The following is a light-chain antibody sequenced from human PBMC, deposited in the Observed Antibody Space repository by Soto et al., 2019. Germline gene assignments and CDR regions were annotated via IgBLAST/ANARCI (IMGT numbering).Light chain of an antibody. Sequence: EVVLTQSPGTLSSSPGEIVTLSCRASQSVSNKYLARYQQKPGQGPRLLIYGASSRAAGIPDRFRGSGSATDFTLTISRLEPEDFAVYYCQQYGTSPFTFGPGTKVDIK. V-gene: IGKV3-20*01. J-gene: IGKJ3*01. CDR3: QQYGTSPFT. CDR1: QSVSNKY. CDR2: GAS.